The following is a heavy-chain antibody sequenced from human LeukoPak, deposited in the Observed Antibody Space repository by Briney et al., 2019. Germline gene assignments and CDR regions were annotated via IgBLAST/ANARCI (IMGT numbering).Heavy chain of an antibody. J-gene: IGHJ4*02. CDR3: ARDRPVTPIDY. CDR1: GFTFSTYT. CDR2: VSDSSDV. V-gene: IGHV3-21*01. D-gene: IGHD4-17*01. Sequence: GGSLRLSSAASGFTFSTYTMNWVRQAPGKGLEWVSTVSDSSDVHYSDSVKGRFTISRDNAKNSLYLQMNSLRAEDTAVYYCARDRPVTPIDYWGQGTLVTVSS.